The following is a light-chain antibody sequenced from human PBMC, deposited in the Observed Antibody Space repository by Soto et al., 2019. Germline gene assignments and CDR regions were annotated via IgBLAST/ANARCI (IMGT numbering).Light chain of an antibody. Sequence: QSALTQPASVSGSPGQSITISCTRTSSDVGSFNFVFWYQQHPGKAPKVMIYEVTKRPSGVSDRFSGSKSGNTASLTISGLQAEDEADYYCCSDAGRSTYVFGTGTKLTVL. V-gene: IGLV2-23*02. J-gene: IGLJ1*01. CDR3: CSDAGRSTYV. CDR2: EVT. CDR1: SSDVGSFNF.